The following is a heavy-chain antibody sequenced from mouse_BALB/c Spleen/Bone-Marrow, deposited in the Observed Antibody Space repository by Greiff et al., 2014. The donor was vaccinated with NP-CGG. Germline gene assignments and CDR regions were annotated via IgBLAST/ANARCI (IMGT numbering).Heavy chain of an antibody. CDR1: GFNIKDTY. CDR3: ATYYYGSSWGFAY. CDR2: IDPANGNT. Sequence: VQLKESGAELVKPGASVKLSCTASGFNIKDTYMHWVKQRPEQGLEWIGRIDPANGNTKYDPKFQGKATITADTSSNIAYLQLSSLTSEDTAVYYCATYYYGSSWGFAYWGQGTLVTVSA. D-gene: IGHD1-1*01. V-gene: IGHV14-3*02. J-gene: IGHJ3*01.